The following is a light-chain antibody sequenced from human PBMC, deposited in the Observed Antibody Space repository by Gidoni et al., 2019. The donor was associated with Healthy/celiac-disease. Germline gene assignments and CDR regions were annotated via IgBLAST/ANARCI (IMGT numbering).Light chain of an antibody. J-gene: IGKJ2*01. CDR3: QQRSNWPPYT. CDR1: QSVSSY. Sequence: EIVLTQSPATLSLSPGERATLSCRASQSVSSYLAWYQQQPGQAPRLLIYAASNRATVIPARFSGSGSGTDFTLTSSSLEPEDFVVYYCQQRSNWPPYTFGQGTKLEIK. V-gene: IGKV3-11*01. CDR2: AAS.